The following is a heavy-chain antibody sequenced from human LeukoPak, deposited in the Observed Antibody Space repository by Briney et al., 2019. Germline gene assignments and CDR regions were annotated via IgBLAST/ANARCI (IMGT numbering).Heavy chain of an antibody. Sequence: ASVKVSCKASGYTFTSYDINWVRQATGQGLEWMGWMNPNSGNTGYAQKFQGRVTMTRNTSISTAYMELSSLRSEDTAVYYCARGSGWQWLVDYWGQGTLVAVSS. J-gene: IGHJ4*02. V-gene: IGHV1-8*01. CDR1: GYTFTSYD. CDR2: MNPNSGNT. CDR3: ARGSGWQWLVDY. D-gene: IGHD6-19*01.